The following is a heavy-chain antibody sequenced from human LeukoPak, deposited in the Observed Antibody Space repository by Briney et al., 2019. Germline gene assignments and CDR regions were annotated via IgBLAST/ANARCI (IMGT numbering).Heavy chain of an antibody. D-gene: IGHD6-19*01. CDR3: ARERGLYSSGWYYYFDY. V-gene: IGHV1-18*01. Sequence: ASVKVSCKASGYTFTSYGISWVRQAPGQGLEWMGWISAYNGNTNYAQKLQGRVTMTTDTSTSTAYMELRSLRSDDTAVYYCARERGLYSSGWYYYFDYWGQGTLVTVSS. CDR1: GYTFTSYG. J-gene: IGHJ4*02. CDR2: ISAYNGNT.